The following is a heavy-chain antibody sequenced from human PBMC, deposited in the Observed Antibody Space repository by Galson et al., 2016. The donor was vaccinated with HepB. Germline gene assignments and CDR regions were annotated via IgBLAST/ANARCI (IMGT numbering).Heavy chain of an antibody. CDR1: GFTFSSYA. D-gene: IGHD3-10*02. CDR2: ISFDGSKK. V-gene: IGHV3-30*04. J-gene: IGHJ6*02. Sequence: SLRLSCAVTGFTFSSYAMYWVRQAPGKGLEWVALISFDGSKKYYADSVQGRFTISKDNSKNTLYLQMNSLRVEDTAVHYCARARTPLCSPMGIYSAMDVWGQGTTVTVSS. CDR3: ARARTPLCSPMGIYSAMDV.